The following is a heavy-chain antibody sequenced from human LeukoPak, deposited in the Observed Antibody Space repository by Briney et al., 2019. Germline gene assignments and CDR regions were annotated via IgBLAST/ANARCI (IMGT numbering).Heavy chain of an antibody. J-gene: IGHJ4*02. CDR2: IYPGDSDT. V-gene: IGHV5-51*01. Sequence: GESLKISCKGSGYSFTSYWIGWVRQMPGKGLEWMGIIYPGDSDTRYSPSFQGQVAISADKSISTAYLQWSSLKASDTAMYYCARQVDTAMVTFDYWGQGTLVTVSS. CDR3: ARQVDTAMVTFDY. CDR1: GYSFTSYW. D-gene: IGHD5-18*01.